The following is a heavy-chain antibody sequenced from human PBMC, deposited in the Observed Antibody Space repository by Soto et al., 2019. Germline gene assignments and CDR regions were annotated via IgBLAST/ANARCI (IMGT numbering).Heavy chain of an antibody. CDR2: ISSSSSTI. Sequence: GGSLRLSCAASGFTFSSYSMNWVRQAPGKGLEWVSYISSSSSTIYYADSVKGRFTISRDNAKNSLYLQMNSLRDEDTAVYYCARDLEVGATDTYYYYGMDVWGQGTTVTVSS. CDR1: GFTFSSYS. CDR3: ARDLEVGATDTYYYYGMDV. J-gene: IGHJ6*02. V-gene: IGHV3-48*02. D-gene: IGHD1-26*01.